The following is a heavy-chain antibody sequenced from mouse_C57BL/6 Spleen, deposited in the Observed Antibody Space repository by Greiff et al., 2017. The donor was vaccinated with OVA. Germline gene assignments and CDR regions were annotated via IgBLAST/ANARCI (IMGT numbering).Heavy chain of an antibody. V-gene: IGHV1-55*01. J-gene: IGHJ1*03. Sequence: VQLQQPGAELVKPGASVKMSCKASGYTFTSYWITWVKQRPGQGLEWIGDIYPGSGSTNYNEKFKSKATLTVDTSSSTVYMQLSSLTSEDSAVYYCARGLYGDFDVWGTGTTVTVSS. CDR2: IYPGSGST. CDR3: ARGLYGDFDV. D-gene: IGHD3-1*01. CDR1: GYTFTSYW.